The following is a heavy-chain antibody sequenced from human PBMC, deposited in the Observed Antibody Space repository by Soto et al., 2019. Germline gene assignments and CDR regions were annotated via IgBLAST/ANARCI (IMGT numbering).Heavy chain of an antibody. J-gene: IGHJ4*02. V-gene: IGHV3-30-3*01. CDR1: GFTFSSYA. Sequence: QVQLVESGGGVVQPGRSLRLSCAASGFTFSSYAMHWVRQAPGKGLEWVAVISYDGSNKYYADSVKGRFTISRDNSQNTLYLQMNSLRAEDTAVYYSARDSTYCGGDCSEYYFDYWGQGTLVTVSS. CDR3: ARDSTYCGGDCSEYYFDY. D-gene: IGHD2-21*02. CDR2: ISYDGSNK.